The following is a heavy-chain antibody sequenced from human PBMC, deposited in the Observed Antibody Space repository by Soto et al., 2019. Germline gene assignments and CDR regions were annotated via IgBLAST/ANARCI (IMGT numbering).Heavy chain of an antibody. CDR3: ARGVAATPDYYYGMDV. J-gene: IGHJ6*02. V-gene: IGHV1-69*13. Sequence: ASVKVSCKASGGTFSSYAISWVRQAPGQGLEWMGGIIPIFGTANYAQKFQGRVTITADESTSTAYMELGSLRSEDTAVYYCARGVAATPDYYYGMDVWGQGTTVTVSS. CDR2: IIPIFGTA. CDR1: GGTFSSYA. D-gene: IGHD2-15*01.